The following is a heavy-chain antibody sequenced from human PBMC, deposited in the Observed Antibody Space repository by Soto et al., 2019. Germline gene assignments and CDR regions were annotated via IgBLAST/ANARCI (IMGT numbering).Heavy chain of an antibody. CDR3: ARVALSADKPKYYEY. CDR2: IRNKANSYST. CDR1: GFTLSDYY. V-gene: IGHV3-72*01. J-gene: IGHJ4*02. Sequence: GGSLRLSCAASGFTLSDYYMDWVRQAPGKGLEWVGRIRNKANSYSTEYAASVKGRFTISRDDSKNSLYLQMNSLKTEDTAVYYCARVALSADKPKYYEYWGQGTLVTVSS.